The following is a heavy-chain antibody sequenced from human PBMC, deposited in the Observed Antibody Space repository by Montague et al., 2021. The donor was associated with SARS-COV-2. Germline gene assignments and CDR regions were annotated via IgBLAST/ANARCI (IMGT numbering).Heavy chain of an antibody. CDR2: IWYDGNSK. D-gene: IGHD4-11*01. CDR3: AREYGSNGYYYYGMDV. V-gene: IGHV3-33*01. Sequence: SLRLSCAASGFTFSGYGIHWVRQAPGKGLEWVAVIWYDGNSKYYADSVKGRFTISRDNSKNTLYLQMNSLRAEDTAVYYCAREYGSNGYYYYGMDVWGQGTTVTVSS. J-gene: IGHJ6*02. CDR1: GFTFSGYG.